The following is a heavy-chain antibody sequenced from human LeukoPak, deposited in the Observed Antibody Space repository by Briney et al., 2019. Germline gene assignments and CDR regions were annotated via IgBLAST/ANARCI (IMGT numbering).Heavy chain of an antibody. V-gene: IGHV1-18*01. CDR2: ISAYNGNT. CDR3: ARDLGWEIQLWLALDI. D-gene: IGHD5-18*01. CDR1: GYTFTSYG. Sequence: ASVKDSCKASGYTFTSYGISWVRQAPGQGLEWMGWISAYNGNTNYAQKLQGRVTMTTDTSTSTAYMELRSLRSDDTAVYYCARDLGWEIQLWLALDIWGQGTMVTVSS. J-gene: IGHJ3*02.